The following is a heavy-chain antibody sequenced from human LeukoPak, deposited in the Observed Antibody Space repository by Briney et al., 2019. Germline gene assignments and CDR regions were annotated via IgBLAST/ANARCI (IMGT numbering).Heavy chain of an antibody. CDR2: INTNTANP. J-gene: IGHJ4*02. Sequence: ASAKVSCKASGYTFTSYAMNWVRQAPGQGLEWLGWINTNTANPSYARGFTGRFVFSLDTSVSTAYLQISSLEAEDTAVYYCAREAYSSAYYFDYWGQGTLVTVSS. V-gene: IGHV7-4-1*02. CDR1: GYTFTSYA. D-gene: IGHD5-18*01. CDR3: AREAYSSAYYFDY.